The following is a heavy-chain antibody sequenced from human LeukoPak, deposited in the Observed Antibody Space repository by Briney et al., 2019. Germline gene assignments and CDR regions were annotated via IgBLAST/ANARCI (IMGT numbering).Heavy chain of an antibody. Sequence: SVKVSCKASGDTFTNYPISWVRQAPGQGLEWMGGIIPIFNTTNYAQKFQGRVTITSDESTSTAFMELTSLRSEDTAVYYCARVLEATHFDYWGQGTLVTVSS. CDR2: IIPIFNTT. V-gene: IGHV1-69*01. CDR3: ARVLEATHFDY. CDR1: GDTFTNYP. J-gene: IGHJ4*02. D-gene: IGHD2/OR15-2a*01.